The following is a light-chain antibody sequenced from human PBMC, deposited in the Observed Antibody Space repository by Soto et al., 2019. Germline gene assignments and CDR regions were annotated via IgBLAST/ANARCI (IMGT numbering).Light chain of an antibody. J-gene: IGKJ2*01. V-gene: IGKV3-15*01. CDR1: QSISNN. CDR2: GAS. Sequence: RVMTQSPATLSVSPGERATVSCRASQSISNNLAWYQQKPGQAPRILIYGASSRATGVPARFSGSGSGTDFTLIISSLQPEDFATYYCQQYNNWPSMYTFGQGTKLEIK. CDR3: QQYNNWPSMYT.